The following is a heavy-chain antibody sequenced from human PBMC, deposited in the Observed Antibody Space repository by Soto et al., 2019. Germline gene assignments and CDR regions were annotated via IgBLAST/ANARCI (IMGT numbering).Heavy chain of an antibody. J-gene: IGHJ4*02. CDR1: GDSIISDKW. CDR2: IHHGGNS. CDR3: ARGESQQQRDY. V-gene: IGHV4-4*02. Sequence: QVQLQESGPGLVKPSGTLSLTCAVSGDSIISDKWWSWVRQAPGKGLEWIGEIHHGGNSKYNPSLKSPVIITVDRAQNQFSPNPTPGTDADTAVYYCARGESQQQRDYWGQGTLVTVSS. D-gene: IGHD6-25*01.